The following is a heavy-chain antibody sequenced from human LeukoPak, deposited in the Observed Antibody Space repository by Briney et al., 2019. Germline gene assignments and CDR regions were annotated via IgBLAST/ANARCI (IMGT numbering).Heavy chain of an antibody. Sequence: SETLSLTCAVYGGSFSGYYWSWIRQPPGKGLEWIGEINHSGSTNYNPSLKSRVTISVDTSKNQFSLKLSSVTAADTAVYYCARDTTTYYYDSSGYQGAFDIWGQGTMVTVSS. V-gene: IGHV4-34*01. D-gene: IGHD3-22*01. J-gene: IGHJ3*02. CDR3: ARDTTTYYYDSSGYQGAFDI. CDR1: GGSFSGYY. CDR2: INHSGST.